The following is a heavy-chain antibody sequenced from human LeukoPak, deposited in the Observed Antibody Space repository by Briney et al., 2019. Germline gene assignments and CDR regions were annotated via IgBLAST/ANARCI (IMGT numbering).Heavy chain of an antibody. CDR3: ARWRLDSSTRAALRSGMDV. CDR1: GFTFSSYA. CDR2: ISHDGSNK. J-gene: IGHJ6*02. D-gene: IGHD2-2*01. V-gene: IGHV3-30-3*01. Sequence: GRSLRLSCAASGFTFSSYAMHWVRQAPGKGLEWVAVISHDGSNKYYADSVKGRFTISRDNSKTTLYLQMNSLRAEDTAVYYCARWRLDSSTRAALRSGMDVWGQGTTVTVSS.